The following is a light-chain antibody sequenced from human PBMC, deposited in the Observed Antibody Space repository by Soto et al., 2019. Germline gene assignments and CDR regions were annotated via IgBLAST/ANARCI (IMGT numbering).Light chain of an antibody. J-gene: IGLJ2*01. V-gene: IGLV1-40*01. Sequence: QSVLTQPPSVSGAPGQTVTISCTGSSSNIGADYDVHWYQHLPGTAPKLLIYTSKTRPSGVPDRFSGSRSGTSASLAITGLQAEDEADYYCQSYDSSLSDLVFGGGTKLNVL. CDR3: QSYDSSLSDLV. CDR2: TSK. CDR1: SSNIGADYD.